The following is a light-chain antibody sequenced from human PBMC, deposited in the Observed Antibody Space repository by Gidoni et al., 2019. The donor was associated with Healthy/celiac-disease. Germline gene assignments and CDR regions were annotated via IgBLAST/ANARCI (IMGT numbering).Light chain of an antibody. CDR2: GES. V-gene: IGKV3-20*01. J-gene: IGKJ4*01. CDR3: QQYGSSPPIT. CDR1: QSVSSSY. Sequence: IVLTQSPGTLSLSPGERATLSCRASQSVSSSYLAWYQQKPGQAPRLLIYGESSRATGIPDRVSGSGSGTDFTLTISRLEPEDVAVYYCQQYGSSPPITFGGGTKVEIK.